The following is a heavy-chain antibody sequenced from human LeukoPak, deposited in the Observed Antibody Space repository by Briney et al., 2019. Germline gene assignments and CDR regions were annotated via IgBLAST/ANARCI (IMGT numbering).Heavy chain of an antibody. J-gene: IGHJ5*02. CDR3: ARWGRYCTNGVCLYNWFDP. D-gene: IGHD2-8*01. CDR2: IYTSGST. V-gene: IGHV4-4*09. Sequence: SETLSLTCTVSGGSISSYYWSWIRQPPGKGLEWIGYIYTSGSTNYNPSLKSRVTISVDTSRNQFSLKLSSVTAADTAVYYCARWGRYCTNGVCLYNWFDPWGQGTLVTVSS. CDR1: GGSISSYY.